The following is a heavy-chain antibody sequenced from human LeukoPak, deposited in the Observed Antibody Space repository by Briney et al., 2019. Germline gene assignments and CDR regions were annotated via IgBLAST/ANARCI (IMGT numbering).Heavy chain of an antibody. CDR3: ARGDHDFWSGYSLYYFDY. D-gene: IGHD3-3*01. J-gene: IGHJ4*02. Sequence: GSSVKVSCKASGGTFSSYAISWVRQATGQGLEWMGWMNPNSGNTGYAQKFQGRVTMTRNTSISTAYMELSSLRSEDTAVYYCARGDHDFWSGYSLYYFDYWGQGTLVTVSS. V-gene: IGHV1-8*02. CDR2: MNPNSGNT. CDR1: GGTFSSYA.